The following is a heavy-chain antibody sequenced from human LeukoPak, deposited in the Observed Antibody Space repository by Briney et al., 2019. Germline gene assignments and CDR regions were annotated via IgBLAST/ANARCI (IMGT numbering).Heavy chain of an antibody. CDR3: ARRRGAAAGLYFDY. CDR2: ISSSGSTI. CDR1: GFTFSDYY. Sequence: PGGSLRLSCAASGFTFSDYYMSWIRQAPGKGLEWVSYISSSGSTIYYADSAKGRFTISRDNAKSSLYLQMNSLRAEDTAVYYCARRRGAAAGLYFDYWGQGTLVTVSS. D-gene: IGHD6-13*01. J-gene: IGHJ4*02. V-gene: IGHV3-11*01.